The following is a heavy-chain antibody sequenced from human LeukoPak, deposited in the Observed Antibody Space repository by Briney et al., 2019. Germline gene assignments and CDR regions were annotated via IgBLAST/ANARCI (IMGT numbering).Heavy chain of an antibody. J-gene: IGHJ4*02. V-gene: IGHV4-59*08. Sequence: KPSETLSLTCTVSDDSIGPYYGSWIRQSPGKGQQWIGYIYYTGSTKYNPSLKNRVTLSVDTSKNQFSLNLSSVTAADTAVYYCARHGGGGESYPRVFDYWGRGTLVTVSS. D-gene: IGHD1-26*01. CDR3: ARHGGGGESYPRVFDY. CDR1: DDSIGPYY. CDR2: IYYTGST.